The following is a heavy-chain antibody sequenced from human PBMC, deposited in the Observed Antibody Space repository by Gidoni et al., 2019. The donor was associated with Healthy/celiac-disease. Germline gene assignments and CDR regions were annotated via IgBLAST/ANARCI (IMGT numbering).Heavy chain of an antibody. Sequence: EVQLVESGGGLVQPGGSLRLSCAASGFTFSSYAMSWVRQAPGKGLEWVSAISGSGGSTYYADSVKGRFTISRDNSKNTLYLQMNSLRAEDTAVYYCAKDVGRYYGSGSYYDYWGQGTLVTVSS. CDR3: AKDVGRYYGSGSYYDY. CDR1: GFTFSSYA. V-gene: IGHV3-23*04. D-gene: IGHD3-10*01. CDR2: ISGSGGST. J-gene: IGHJ4*02.